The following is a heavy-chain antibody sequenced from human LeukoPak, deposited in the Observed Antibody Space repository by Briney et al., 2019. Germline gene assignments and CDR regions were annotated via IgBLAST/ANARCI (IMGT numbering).Heavy chain of an antibody. D-gene: IGHD2-15*01. CDR3: APVGTANWFDP. Sequence: GGSLRLSCAASGFTFSTSWMHWVRQAPGKGLVWVSRINSDGSSTNYADSVKGRFTISRDNAKNTLYLQMNSLRVEDTAVYYCAPVGTANWFDPWGQGTLVTVSS. CDR2: INSDGSST. CDR1: GFTFSTSW. V-gene: IGHV3-74*01. J-gene: IGHJ5*02.